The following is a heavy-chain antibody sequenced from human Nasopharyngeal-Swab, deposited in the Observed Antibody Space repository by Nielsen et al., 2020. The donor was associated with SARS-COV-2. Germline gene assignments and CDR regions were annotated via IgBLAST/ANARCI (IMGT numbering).Heavy chain of an antibody. CDR1: GYTFTSYY. V-gene: IGHV1-46*01. CDR3: ARGPVDTAMVGAFDI. CDR2: INPSGGST. Sequence: ASVKVSCKASGYTFTSYYMHWVRQAPAQGLEWMGIINPSGGSTSYAQKFQGRVTMTRDTSTSTVYMELSSLRSEDTAVYYCARGPVDTAMVGAFDIWGQGTMVTVSS. D-gene: IGHD5-18*01. J-gene: IGHJ3*02.